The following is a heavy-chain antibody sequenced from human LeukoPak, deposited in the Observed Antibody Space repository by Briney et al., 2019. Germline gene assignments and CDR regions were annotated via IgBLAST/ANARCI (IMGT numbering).Heavy chain of an antibody. D-gene: IGHD3-3*01. J-gene: IGHJ4*02. Sequence: PSETLSLTCTVSGGSITTYYWSWIRQPPGKGLEYIGFIFYSGSTNYNPSLKSRVTISLNTSKTQFSLKLSSVTAADTAVYYCARIQVGTIFGVVPDYWGQGTLVTVSS. CDR3: ARIQVGTIFGVVPDY. CDR1: GGSITTYY. V-gene: IGHV4-59*01. CDR2: IFYSGST.